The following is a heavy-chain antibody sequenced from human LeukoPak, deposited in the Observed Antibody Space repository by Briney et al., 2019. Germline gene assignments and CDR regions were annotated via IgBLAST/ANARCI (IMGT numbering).Heavy chain of an antibody. V-gene: IGHV3-23*01. Sequence: SGGSLRLSCAPSGFTFSSYAMSWVRQAPGKGLEWVSSISGSGGNTYYADSVKGRFTISRDYSKNTLYLQMNSLRTEETAVYYCAKGPAMVRGTFDHWGQGTLVTVSS. CDR1: GFTFSSYA. D-gene: IGHD3-10*01. CDR2: ISGSGGNT. J-gene: IGHJ5*02. CDR3: AKGPAMVRGTFDH.